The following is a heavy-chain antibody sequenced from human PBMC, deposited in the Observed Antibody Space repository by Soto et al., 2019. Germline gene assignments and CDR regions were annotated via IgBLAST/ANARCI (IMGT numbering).Heavy chain of an antibody. J-gene: IGHJ5*02. D-gene: IGHD3-3*01. CDR1: GGSISSYY. V-gene: IGHV4-59*01. Sequence: QVQLQESGPGLVKPSETLSLTCTVSGGSISSYYWSWIRQPPGKGLEWIGYIYYSGSTNYNPSLKSRVTISVDTSKNQFSLKLSSVTAADTAVYYCASDGDWFDPWGQGTLVTVSS. CDR2: IYYSGST. CDR3: ASDGDWFDP.